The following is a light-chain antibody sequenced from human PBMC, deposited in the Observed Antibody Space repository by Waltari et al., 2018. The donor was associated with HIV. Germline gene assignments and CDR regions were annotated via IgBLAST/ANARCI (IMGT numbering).Light chain of an antibody. CDR1: PSDIGTFGF. Sequence: QSALAQPASVSGSPGQSVTISCAGSPSDIGTFGFVSWYQQLPGKAPKLIIYRVTFRPSGVPTRFSASKSANTASLTISDLQTEDEAHYYCSSYTITNTWVFGGGTMLTVL. V-gene: IGLV2-14*01. CDR2: RVT. J-gene: IGLJ3*02. CDR3: SSYTITNTWV.